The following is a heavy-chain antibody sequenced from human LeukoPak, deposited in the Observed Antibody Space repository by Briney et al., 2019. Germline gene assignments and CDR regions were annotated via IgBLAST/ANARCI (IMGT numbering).Heavy chain of an antibody. Sequence: GGSLRLSCAASGFTFSSYAMSWVRQAPGKGLEWVSAISGSGGSTYYADSVKGRFTISRDNFKNTLYLQMNSLRAEDTAVYYCAKDRDSGYEALDYWGQGTLVTVSS. CDR3: AKDRDSGYEALDY. D-gene: IGHD5-12*01. V-gene: IGHV3-23*01. J-gene: IGHJ4*02. CDR2: ISGSGGST. CDR1: GFTFSSYA.